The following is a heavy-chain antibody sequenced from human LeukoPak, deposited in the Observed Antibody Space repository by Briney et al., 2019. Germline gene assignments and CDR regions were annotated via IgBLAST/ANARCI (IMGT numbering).Heavy chain of an antibody. D-gene: IGHD3-10*01. CDR3: ARLHSQFRSGNYEY. CDR1: GFPCFVYW. V-gene: IGHV3-7*04. CDR2: INQDGSEK. J-gene: IGHJ4*02. Sequence: GGALKLPCPGWGFPCFVYWMAWVRQAPGKGLESVANINQDGSEKSSVDSVKGRFTISRDHAKKSLYLQMNSLRAENAAVYYCARLHSQFRSGNYEYWGQRTLVTVSS.